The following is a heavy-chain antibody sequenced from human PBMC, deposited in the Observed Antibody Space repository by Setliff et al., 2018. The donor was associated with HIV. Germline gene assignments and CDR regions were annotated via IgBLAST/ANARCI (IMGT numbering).Heavy chain of an antibody. Sequence: ASVKVSCKASGYTFTNYEINWVRQAAGQGLEWMAWMNPNTGNTGYAQKFRGRVTLTRNTSISTAYLELSSLRSEDTAMYYCARYEGVMTYAAYPLGHWGQGTLGTAPQ. CDR1: GYTFTNYE. J-gene: IGHJ4*02. CDR2: MNPNTGNT. D-gene: IGHD3-16*01. V-gene: IGHV1-8*02. CDR3: ARYEGVMTYAAYPLGH.